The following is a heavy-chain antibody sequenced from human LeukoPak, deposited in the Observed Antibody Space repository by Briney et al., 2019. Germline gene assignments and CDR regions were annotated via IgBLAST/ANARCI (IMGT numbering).Heavy chain of an antibody. Sequence: GGSLRLSCAASGFTFSSYAMSWVRQAPGKGLEWVSAISGSGGSTYYADSVKGRFTISRDNSKNTLYLQMNSLRAEDTAVYYCAEPSEEVYYYGSGQDYWGQGTLVTVSS. V-gene: IGHV3-23*01. CDR1: GFTFSSYA. J-gene: IGHJ4*02. CDR3: AEPSEEVYYYGSGQDY. D-gene: IGHD3-10*01. CDR2: ISGSGGST.